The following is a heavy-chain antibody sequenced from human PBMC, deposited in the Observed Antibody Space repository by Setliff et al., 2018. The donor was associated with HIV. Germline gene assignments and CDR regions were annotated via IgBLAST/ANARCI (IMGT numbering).Heavy chain of an antibody. V-gene: IGHV4-4*07. CDR2: VYSSGNT. J-gene: IGHJ3*02. CDR3: ARQGAGYYYDSSDYYTGNGLDM. D-gene: IGHD3-22*01. CDR1: GAPISSQY. Sequence: SETLSLTCIVSGAPISSQYWSWIRQPAGKGLEWIGRVYSSGNTNYNPSFKSRVTMSVDTSKNQFSLNLNSVTAADTAVYYCARQGAGYYYDSSDYYTGNGLDMWGQGTMVTVSS.